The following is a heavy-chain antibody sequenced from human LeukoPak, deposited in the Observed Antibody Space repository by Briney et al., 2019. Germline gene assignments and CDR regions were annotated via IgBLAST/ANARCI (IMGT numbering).Heavy chain of an antibody. V-gene: IGHV3-7*01. CDR2: IKQDGSEK. D-gene: IGHD3-10*01. J-gene: IGHJ4*02. Sequence: GGSLRLSCAASGFTFSSYAMSWVRQAPGKGLEWVANIKQDGSEKYYGDSVKGRFTISRDNAKNSLYLQMNSLRAEDTAIYYCAKTYYYSAGNFWGQGTLVTVSS. CDR3: AKTYYYSAGNF. CDR1: GFTFSSYA.